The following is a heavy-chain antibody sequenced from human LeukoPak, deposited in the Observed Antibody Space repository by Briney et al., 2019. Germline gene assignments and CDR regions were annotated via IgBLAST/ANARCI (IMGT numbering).Heavy chain of an antibody. CDR2: INHSGST. D-gene: IGHD3-3*01. CDR3: ARGRPYYDFWSGYYHGGFDY. J-gene: IGHJ4*02. CDR1: GGSFSGYY. V-gene: IGHV4-34*01. Sequence: SETLSLTCAVYGGSFSGYYWSWIRQPPGKGLEWIGEINHSGSTNYNPSLKSRVTISVDTSKNQFSLKLSSVTAADTAVYYCARGRPYYDFWSGYYHGGFDYWGQGTLVTLSS.